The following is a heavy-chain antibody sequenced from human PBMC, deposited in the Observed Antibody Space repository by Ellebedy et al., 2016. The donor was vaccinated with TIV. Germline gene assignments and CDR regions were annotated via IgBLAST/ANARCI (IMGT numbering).Heavy chain of an antibody. CDR2: ISAYNGNT. Sequence: ASVKVSXXASGYTFTSYYMHWVRQAPGQGLEWMGWISAYNGNTNYAQKFQGRVTITADESTSTAYMELSSLRSEDTAVYYCARVSVGYSYGYLDYWGQGTLVTVSS. D-gene: IGHD5-18*01. CDR3: ARVSVGYSYGYLDY. V-gene: IGHV1-18*04. CDR1: GYTFTSYY. J-gene: IGHJ4*02.